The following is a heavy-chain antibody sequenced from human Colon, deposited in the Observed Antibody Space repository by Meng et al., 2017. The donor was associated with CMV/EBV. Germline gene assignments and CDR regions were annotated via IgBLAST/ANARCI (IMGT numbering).Heavy chain of an antibody. CDR3: AREGGGG. CDR1: GFTFSNFA. CDR2: ISHDGRNQ. D-gene: IGHD3-16*01. Sequence: GESLKISCAASGFTFSNFAMHWVRQAPGKGLEWVALISHDGRNQFYADSVKGRVKGRFTISRDNAKNSLYLQMNSLRAEDTAVYYCAREGGGGWGQGTLVTVSS. V-gene: IGHV3-30*04. J-gene: IGHJ4*02.